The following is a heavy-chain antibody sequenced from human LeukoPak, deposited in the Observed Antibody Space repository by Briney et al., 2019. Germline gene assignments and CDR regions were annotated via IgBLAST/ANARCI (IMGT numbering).Heavy chain of an antibody. CDR2: MNPNSGNT. Sequence: ASVKVSCKASGYTLTSYDINWVRQATGQGLEWMGWMNPNSGNTGYAQKFKGRVTMTRNTSISTAYMELSSLRSEDTAVYYCARDYSSGWYNWFDPWGQGTLVTVSS. CDR3: ARDYSSGWYNWFDP. D-gene: IGHD6-19*01. V-gene: IGHV1-8*01. J-gene: IGHJ5*02. CDR1: GYTLTSYD.